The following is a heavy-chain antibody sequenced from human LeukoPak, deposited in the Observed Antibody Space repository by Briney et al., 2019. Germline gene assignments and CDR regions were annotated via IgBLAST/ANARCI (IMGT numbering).Heavy chain of an antibody. CDR2: IYYSGST. V-gene: IGHV4-31*03. CDR3: ARDVVINYYGMDV. CDR1: GGSISSGGYY. Sequence: RSSQTLSLTCTVSGGSISSGGYYWSWIRQHPGKGLEWIGYIYYSGSTYYNPSLKSRVTISVDTSKNQFSLKLSSVTAADTAVYYCARDVVINYYGMDVWGQGTTVTVSS. J-gene: IGHJ6*02. D-gene: IGHD3-22*01.